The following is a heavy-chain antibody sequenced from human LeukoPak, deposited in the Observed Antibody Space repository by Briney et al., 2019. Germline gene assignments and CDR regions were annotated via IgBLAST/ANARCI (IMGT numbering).Heavy chain of an antibody. J-gene: IGHJ6*03. CDR1: GGSISSYY. CDR3: AREYSSPKISDPVISYYYMDV. D-gene: IGHD6-13*01. V-gene: IGHV4-4*07. Sequence: PSETLSLTCTVSGGSISSYYWSWIRQPAGKGLEWIGHIYTSGSTNYNPSLKSRVTMSVDTSKNQFSLKLSSVTAADTAVYYCAREYSSPKISDPVISYYYMDVWGKGTTITVSS. CDR2: IYTSGST.